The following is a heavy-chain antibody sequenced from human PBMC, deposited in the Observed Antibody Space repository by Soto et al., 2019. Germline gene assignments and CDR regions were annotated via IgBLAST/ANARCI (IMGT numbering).Heavy chain of an antibody. V-gene: IGHV3-15*07. Sequence: GGSLRLSCAASGFTFSNAWMNWVRQAPGKGLEWVGRIKSKTDGGTTDYAAPVKGRFTISRDDSKNTLYLQMNSLKTEDTAVYYCTTLNRDIVVVPAAMADFDYWGQGTLVTVSS. CDR1: GFTFSNAW. CDR3: TTLNRDIVVVPAAMADFDY. D-gene: IGHD2-2*01. CDR2: IKSKTDGGTT. J-gene: IGHJ4*02.